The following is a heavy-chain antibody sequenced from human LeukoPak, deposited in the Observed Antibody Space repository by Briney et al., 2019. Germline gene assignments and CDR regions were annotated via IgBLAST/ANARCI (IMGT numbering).Heavy chain of an antibody. V-gene: IGHV4-38-2*02. CDR1: GYSISSGYY. D-gene: IGHD5-18*01. Sequence: SETLSLTCTVSGYSISSGYYWGWIRQPPGKGLEWIGSIYYSGSTYYNPSLKSRVTISVDTSKNQFSLKLSSVTAADTAVYYCASQASGYSYGYDWFDPWGQGTLVTVSS. J-gene: IGHJ5*02. CDR2: IYYSGST. CDR3: ASQASGYSYGYDWFDP.